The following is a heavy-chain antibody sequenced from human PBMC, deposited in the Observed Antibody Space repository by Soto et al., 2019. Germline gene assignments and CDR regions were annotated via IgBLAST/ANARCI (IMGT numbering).Heavy chain of an antibody. CDR1: GFTFSNAW. V-gene: IGHV3-15*01. CDR3: TTDSLPGVRFGELLWDDY. D-gene: IGHD3-10*01. Sequence: EVQLVESGGGLVKPGGSLRLSCAASGFTFSNAWMSWVRQAPGKGLEWVGRIKSKTDGGTTDYAAPVKGRFTISRDDSKNTLYLQMNSLKTEDTAVYYCTTDSLPGVRFGELLWDDYWGQGTLVTVSS. CDR2: IKSKTDGGTT. J-gene: IGHJ4*02.